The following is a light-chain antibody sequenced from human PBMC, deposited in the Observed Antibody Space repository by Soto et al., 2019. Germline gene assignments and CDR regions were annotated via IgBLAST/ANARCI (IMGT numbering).Light chain of an antibody. Sequence: ETVLTQSPGTLSLSPGERATLSCRASQTISSNYLAWYRQTPGQAPRLIIYGASNRATGIADRCSGSGSGTDFTLIISRLEPEDFALYYCQQYGSSPWTFGQGTKVEIK. CDR3: QQYGSSPWT. J-gene: IGKJ1*01. V-gene: IGKV3-20*01. CDR2: GAS. CDR1: QTISSNY.